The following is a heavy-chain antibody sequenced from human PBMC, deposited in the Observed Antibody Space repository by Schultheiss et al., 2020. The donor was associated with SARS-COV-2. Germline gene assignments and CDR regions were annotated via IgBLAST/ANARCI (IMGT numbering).Heavy chain of an antibody. J-gene: IGHJ6*02. CDR1: GYTFTSYD. D-gene: IGHD2-15*01. V-gene: IGHV1-8*01. CDR3: ARDLEDIVVVVAGPASYYGMDV. CDR2: MNPNSGNT. Sequence: ASVKVSCKASGYTFTSYDINWVRQATGQGLEWMGWMNPNSGNTGYAQKFQGRVTMTRNTSISTAYMELSSLRSEDTAVYYCARDLEDIVVVVAGPASYYGMDVWGQGTTVTVSS.